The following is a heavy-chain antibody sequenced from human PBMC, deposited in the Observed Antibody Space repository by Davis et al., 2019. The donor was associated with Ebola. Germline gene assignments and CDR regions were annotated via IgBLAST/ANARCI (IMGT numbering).Heavy chain of an antibody. V-gene: IGHV5-51*01. D-gene: IGHD3-16*01. CDR3: ARLKIWRILTHFAMDV. CDR1: GYSFTNYW. CDR2: IYPDESDT. J-gene: IGHJ6*02. Sequence: GGSLRLSCQASGYSFTNYWIAWVRQMPGKGLEWVGIIYPDESDTSYSPPFQGQFTTPADKSNSTAYLQWTSLKASDTAMYYCARLKIWRILTHFAMDVWGQGATVTVSS.